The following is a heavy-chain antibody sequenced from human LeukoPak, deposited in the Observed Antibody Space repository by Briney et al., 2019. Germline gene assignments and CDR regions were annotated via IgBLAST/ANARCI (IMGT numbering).Heavy chain of an antibody. CDR2: TYYRSKWYN. J-gene: IGHJ5*02. V-gene: IGHV6-1*01. CDR1: GDSVSSNSAA. CDR3: ARDSRKPYRSGGSCYSRQNWFDP. D-gene: IGHD2-15*01. Sequence: SQTLSLTCAISGDSVSSNSAAWNWIRQSPSRGLEWLGRTYYRSKWYNDYAVSVKSRITINPDTSKNQFSLQLNSVTPEDTAVYYCARDSRKPYRSGGSCYSRQNWFDPWGQGTLVTVSS.